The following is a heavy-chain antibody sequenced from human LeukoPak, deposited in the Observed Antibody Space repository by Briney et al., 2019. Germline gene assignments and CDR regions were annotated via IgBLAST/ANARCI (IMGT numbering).Heavy chain of an antibody. J-gene: IGHJ4*02. CDR1: GFTFDDYA. Sequence: GGSLGLSCAASGFTFDDYAMHWVRQAPGKGLEWVSGISWNSGSIGYADSVKGRFTISRDNAKNSLYLQMNSLRAEDTALYYCAKDISRVTTFFDGFDYWGQGTLVTVSS. D-gene: IGHD4-17*01. CDR3: AKDISRVTTFFDGFDY. CDR2: ISWNSGSI. V-gene: IGHV3-9*01.